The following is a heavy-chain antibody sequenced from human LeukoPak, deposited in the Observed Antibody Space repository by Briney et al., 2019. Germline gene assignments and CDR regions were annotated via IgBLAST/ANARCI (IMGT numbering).Heavy chain of an antibody. D-gene: IGHD1-1*01. J-gene: IGHJ4*02. Sequence: PGGSLRLSCAASGFTFSTYWMSWVRQAPGKGLEWVANIKEDGSEKYYADSVKGRFTISRDNAKNSQYLQMNSLRAEDTAVYYCARDFYNPFDYCGQGTLLTVSS. V-gene: IGHV3-7*01. CDR2: IKEDGSEK. CDR1: GFTFSTYW. CDR3: ARDFYNPFDY.